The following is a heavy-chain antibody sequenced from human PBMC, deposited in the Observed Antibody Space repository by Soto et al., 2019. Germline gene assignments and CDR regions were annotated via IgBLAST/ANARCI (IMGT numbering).Heavy chain of an antibody. J-gene: IGHJ4*02. CDR2: INHSGST. D-gene: IGHD3-3*01. CDR3: ARGLAITIFGVVTYYFDY. V-gene: IGHV4-34*01. Sequence: PSETLSLTCAVYGGSFSGYYWSWIRQPPGKGLEWIGEINHSGSTNYNPSLKSRVTISVDTSKNQFSLKLSSVTAADTAVYYCARGLAITIFGVVTYYFDYWGQGTLVTVSS. CDR1: GGSFSGYY.